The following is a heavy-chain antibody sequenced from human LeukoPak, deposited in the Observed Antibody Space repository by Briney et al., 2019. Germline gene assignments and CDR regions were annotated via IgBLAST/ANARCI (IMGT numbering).Heavy chain of an antibody. CDR3: ARVFSPATTADY. Sequence: ASVKVSCKASGYTFTGYYMHWVRQAPGQGLEWMGWINPNSGGTNYAQKFQGRVTMTRDTSISTAYMELSRPRSDDTAVYYCARVFSPATTADYWGQGTLATVSS. CDR1: GYTFTGYY. J-gene: IGHJ4*02. CDR2: INPNSGGT. D-gene: IGHD4-17*01. V-gene: IGHV1-2*02.